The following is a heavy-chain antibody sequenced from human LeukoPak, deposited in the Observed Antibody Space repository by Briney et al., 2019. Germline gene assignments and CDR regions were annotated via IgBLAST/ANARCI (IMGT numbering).Heavy chain of an antibody. CDR1: GFTFTSSA. V-gene: IGHV1-58*01. Sequence: SVKVSCKASGFTFTSSAVQWVRQARGQRREWIGWIVVGSGNTNYAQKFQERVTITRDMSTSTAYMELSSLRSEDTAVYYCTADGSYRYFDYWGQGTLVTVSS. CDR3: TADGSYRYFDY. D-gene: IGHD1-26*01. J-gene: IGHJ4*02. CDR2: IVVGSGNT.